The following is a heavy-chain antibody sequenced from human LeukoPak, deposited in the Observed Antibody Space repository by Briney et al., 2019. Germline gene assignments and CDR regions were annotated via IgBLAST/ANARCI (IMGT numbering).Heavy chain of an antibody. CDR2: IYYSGST. CDR3: ARVVSSGWLADYYYYMDV. D-gene: IGHD6-19*01. CDR1: GVSISSSSYY. Sequence: SETLSLTCTVSGVSISSSSYYCGWVRQPPGKGLERIGYIYYSGSTTYNPSLKSRVTISVDTSKNQFSLKLSSVTAADTAVYYCARVVSSGWLADYYYYMDVWGKGTTVTISS. V-gene: IGHV4-61*05. J-gene: IGHJ6*03.